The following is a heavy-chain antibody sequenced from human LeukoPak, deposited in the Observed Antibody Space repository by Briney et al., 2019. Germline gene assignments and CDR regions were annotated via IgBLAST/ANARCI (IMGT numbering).Heavy chain of an antibody. CDR2: IYYSGST. CDR1: GGSVSSYY. CDR3: ARGFDWLLPSVYYYYFDV. V-gene: IGHV4-59*02. Sequence: PAETLSLTCTVSGGSVSSYYWSWIRQPPGKGLEWIGDIYYSGSTNYNPSLKSRVTISVDTSKNQFSLKLSSVTAADTAVYYCARGFDWLLPSVYYYYFDVWGKGTTDTVSS. D-gene: IGHD3-9*01. J-gene: IGHJ6*03.